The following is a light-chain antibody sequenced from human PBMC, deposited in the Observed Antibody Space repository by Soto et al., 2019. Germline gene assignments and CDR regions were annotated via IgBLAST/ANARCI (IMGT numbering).Light chain of an antibody. CDR3: HQYNNWPPF. J-gene: IGKJ4*01. CDR2: GAS. Sequence: ETVMTQSPDTLSVSPGERVTLSCRASQSVSSSLAWYQQKPGQAPRLLIYGASTRATGIPARFSGSGSGTDFTLTISSLQSEDFAVYYCHQYNNWPPFFGGGTKEEI. CDR1: QSVSSS. V-gene: IGKV3-15*01.